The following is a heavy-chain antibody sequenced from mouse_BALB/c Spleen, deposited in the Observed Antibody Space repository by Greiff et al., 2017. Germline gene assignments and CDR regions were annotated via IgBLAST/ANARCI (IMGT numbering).Heavy chain of an antibody. CDR2: IWGDGST. Sequence: VQLQQSGPGLVAPSQSLSITCTVSGFSLTGYGVNWVRQPPGKGLEWLGMIWGDGSTDYNSALKSRLSISKDNSKSQVFLKMNSLQTDDTARYYCARDGGEGNYAWFAYWGQGTLVTVSA. CDR3: ARDGGEGNYAWFAY. V-gene: IGHV2-6-7*01. J-gene: IGHJ3*01. CDR1: GFSLTGYG. D-gene: IGHD2-1*01.